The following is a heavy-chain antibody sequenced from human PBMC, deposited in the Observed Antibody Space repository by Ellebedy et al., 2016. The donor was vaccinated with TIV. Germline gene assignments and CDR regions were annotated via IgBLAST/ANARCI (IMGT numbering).Heavy chain of an antibody. CDR3: ARQAHLYGAPDAFDI. CDR1: GGTFSSYA. D-gene: IGHD4-17*01. J-gene: IGHJ3*02. V-gene: IGHV1-69*13. Sequence: AASVKVSCKASGGTFSSYAISWVRQAPGQGLEWMGGIIPIFGTANYAQKFQGRVTITADESTSTAYMELSSLRSEDTAVYYCARQAHLYGAPDAFDIWGQGTMVTVSS. CDR2: IIPIFGTA.